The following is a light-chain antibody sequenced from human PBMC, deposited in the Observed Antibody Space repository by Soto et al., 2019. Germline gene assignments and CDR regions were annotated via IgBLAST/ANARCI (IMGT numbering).Light chain of an antibody. CDR2: WTS. J-gene: IGKJ2*01. Sequence: DIVMTQSPDSLAVSLGERATINCKSSQSVLYSSSNKNYLAWYQQKPGQYPKLLIYWTSTRESGVPHRFSGSGSGTDFTLTISSLQAEDVAIYYCQQYYTTPYTFGRGTKLAIK. CDR3: QQYYTTPYT. V-gene: IGKV4-1*01. CDR1: QSVLYSSSNKNY.